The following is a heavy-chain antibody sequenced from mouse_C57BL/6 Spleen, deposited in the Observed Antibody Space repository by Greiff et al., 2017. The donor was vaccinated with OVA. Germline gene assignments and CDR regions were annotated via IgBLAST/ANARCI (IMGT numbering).Heavy chain of an antibody. CDR3: ARDYGSSYLDY. D-gene: IGHD1-1*01. Sequence: VQLQQPGAELVRPGTSVKLSCKASGYTFTSYWMHWVKQRPGQGLEWIGVIDPSDSYTNYNQKFKGKATLTVDTSSSTAYMQLSSLTSEDSAVYYCARDYGSSYLDYWGQGTTLTVSS. CDR2: IDPSDSYT. V-gene: IGHV1-59*01. J-gene: IGHJ2*01. CDR1: GYTFTSYW.